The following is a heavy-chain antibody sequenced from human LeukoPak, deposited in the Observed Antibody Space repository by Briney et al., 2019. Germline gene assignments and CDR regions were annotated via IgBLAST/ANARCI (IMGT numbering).Heavy chain of an antibody. D-gene: IGHD1-26*01. J-gene: IGHJ4*02. Sequence: SGGSLRLSCAASGFTFSGYSMNWVRQAPGKGLEWVSYISSTGSTIYYTDSVKGRFTISRDNAKNSLYLQMNSLRAEDTAVYYCARDQVVGPTTGTFDYWGQGTLVTVSS. CDR2: ISSTGSTI. V-gene: IGHV3-48*04. CDR1: GFTFSGYS. CDR3: ARDQVVGPTTGTFDY.